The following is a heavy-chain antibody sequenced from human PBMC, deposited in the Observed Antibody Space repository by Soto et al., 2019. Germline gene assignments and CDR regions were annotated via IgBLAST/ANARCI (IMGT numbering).Heavy chain of an antibody. J-gene: IGHJ3*02. CDR2: ISYDGSNK. CDR1: GFTFSSYA. Sequence: FLRLSCAASGFTFSSYAMHWVRQAPGKGLEWVAVISYDGSNKYYADSVKGRFTISRDNSKNTLYLQMNSLRAEDTAVYYCARERMDADTDAFDIWGQGTMVTVSS. D-gene: IGHD5-18*01. V-gene: IGHV3-30-3*01. CDR3: ARERMDADTDAFDI.